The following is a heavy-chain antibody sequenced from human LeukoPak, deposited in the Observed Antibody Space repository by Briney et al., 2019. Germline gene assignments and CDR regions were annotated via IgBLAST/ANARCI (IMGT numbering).Heavy chain of an antibody. CDR2: ISSTSSTI. J-gene: IGHJ4*02. CDR3: ARGDWGSNFDY. Sequence: GGSLRLSCAASGFTFSSYNMNWVRQAPGKGLEWLSYISSTSSTIYYADSVKGRLTISRDKAKNSLYLHMNSLRGEDTAVYYCARGDWGSNFDYWGQGTLVTVSS. CDR1: GFTFSSYN. D-gene: IGHD7-27*01. V-gene: IGHV3-48*01.